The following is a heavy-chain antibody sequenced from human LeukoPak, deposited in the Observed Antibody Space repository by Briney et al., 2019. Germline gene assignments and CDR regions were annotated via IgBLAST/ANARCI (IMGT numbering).Heavy chain of an antibody. CDR2: IYHSGST. CDR3: ARDGGLGHCSSTSCPGDGMDV. Sequence: PSETLSLTCAVSGGSISSSHWWSWVRQPPGKGLEWIGEIYHSGSTNYNPSLKSRVTISVDKSKNQFSLKLSSVTAADTAVYYCARDGGLGHCSSTSCPGDGMDVWGQGTTVTVSS. J-gene: IGHJ6*02. D-gene: IGHD2-2*03. CDR1: GGSISSSHW. V-gene: IGHV4-4*02.